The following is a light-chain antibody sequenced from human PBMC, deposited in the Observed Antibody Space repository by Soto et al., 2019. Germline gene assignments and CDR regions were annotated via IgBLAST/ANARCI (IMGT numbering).Light chain of an antibody. CDR1: QGISTY. CDR2: DAS. J-gene: IGKJ1*01. Sequence: DIPLTQSPSTLPASVGDSVTITCRASQGISTYLAWYQQKPGQAPNLLMYDASTLKSGVPSRFSGSGSGTEFTLTISSLQSDDFATYYCQQYKTYWTFGQGTKVDIK. CDR3: QQYKTYWT. V-gene: IGKV1-5*01.